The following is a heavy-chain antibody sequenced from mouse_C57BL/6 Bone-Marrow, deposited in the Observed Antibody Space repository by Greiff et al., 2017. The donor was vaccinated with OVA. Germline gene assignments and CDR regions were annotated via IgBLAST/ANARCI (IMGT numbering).Heavy chain of an antibody. D-gene: IGHD1-1*01. CDR1: GYTFTSYW. CDR3: AAYYCGSGAWFAY. CDR2: IDPSDSYT. Sequence: VQLQQPGAELVKPGASVKLSCKASGYTFTSYWMQWVKQRPGQGLEWIGEIDPSDSYTNYNQKFKGKATLTVDTSSSTAYMQLSSLTSETSAVYWCAAYYCGSGAWFAYWGQGTLVTVSA. J-gene: IGHJ3*01. V-gene: IGHV1-50*01.